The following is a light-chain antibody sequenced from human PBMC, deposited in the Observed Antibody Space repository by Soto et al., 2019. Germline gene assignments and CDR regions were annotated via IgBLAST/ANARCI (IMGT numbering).Light chain of an antibody. Sequence: QSVLTQPPSASGSPGQSVTISCTGTRTDVGGFNHVSWYQQHPGKAPKVIIYEVYNRPSGVSSRFSGSKSGNTASLTISGLQAEDEADYYCSSYTSISALDVFGTGTKVTVL. CDR3: SSYTSISALDV. J-gene: IGLJ1*01. CDR1: RTDVGGFNH. CDR2: EVY. V-gene: IGLV2-14*01.